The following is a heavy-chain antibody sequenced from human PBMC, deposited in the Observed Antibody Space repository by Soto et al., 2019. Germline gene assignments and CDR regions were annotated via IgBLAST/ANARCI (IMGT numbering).Heavy chain of an antibody. CDR1: GFTFSSYS. Sequence: PGGSLRLSCAASGFTFSSYSINWVRQAPGKGLEWVSSISSSSSYIYYADSVKGRFTISRDNAKNSLYLQMNSLRAEDTAVYYCARDVMDTGNDYWGQGTLVTVPS. D-gene: IGHD5-18*01. CDR3: ARDVMDTGNDY. V-gene: IGHV3-21*01. J-gene: IGHJ4*02. CDR2: ISSSSSYI.